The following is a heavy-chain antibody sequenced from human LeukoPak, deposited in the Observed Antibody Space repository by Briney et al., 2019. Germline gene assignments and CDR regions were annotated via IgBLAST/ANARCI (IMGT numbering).Heavy chain of an antibody. CDR3: AKISGYSTSWTPDY. V-gene: IGHV4-61*02. J-gene: IGHJ4*02. Sequence: SETLSLTCTVSASISSGDYYWNWIRQPAGKGLEWIGRVSASGYTNYNPSPRSRITISVDTSKNQFSLELTSVTAADTAVYYCAKISGYSTSWTPDYWGQGTLVTVSS. CDR1: ASISSGDYY. CDR2: VSASGYT. D-gene: IGHD6-13*01.